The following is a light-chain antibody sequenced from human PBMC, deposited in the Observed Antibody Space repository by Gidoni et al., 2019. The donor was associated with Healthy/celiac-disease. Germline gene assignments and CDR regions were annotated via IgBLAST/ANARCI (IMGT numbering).Light chain of an antibody. J-gene: IGLJ2*01. Sequence: SYELTQPPSVSVSPGQTASITCSGDKLGDKYACWYQQKPGQSPVLVIYQDSKRPSGIPERFSGSNSGNTATLNISGTQAMDEADYYCQAWDSSTVVVFGGGTKLTVL. CDR1: KLGDKY. CDR2: QDS. CDR3: QAWDSSTVVV. V-gene: IGLV3-1*01.